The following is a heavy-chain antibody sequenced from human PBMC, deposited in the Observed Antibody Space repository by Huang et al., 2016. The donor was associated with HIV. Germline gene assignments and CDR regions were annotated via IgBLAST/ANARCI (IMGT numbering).Heavy chain of an antibody. CDR3: AKVDLSGYLFDY. J-gene: IGHJ4*02. V-gene: IGHV3-30*02. CDR2: IRDDGSNK. Sequence: QVQLVESGGGVVQPGGSLRLSCAASGFTFSSYGMHWCRQGPGKGLEWVAFIRDDGSNKYDADSVKGRVTISRDNSKNTLYLQMNSLRAEDTAVYYCAKVDLSGYLFDYWGQGTLVTVSS. CDR1: GFTFSSYG. D-gene: IGHD3-22*01.